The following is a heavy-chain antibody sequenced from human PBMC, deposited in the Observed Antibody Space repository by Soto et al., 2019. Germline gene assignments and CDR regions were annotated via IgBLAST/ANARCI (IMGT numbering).Heavy chain of an antibody. V-gene: IGHV3-48*01. CDR1: GFTFSSYT. CDR3: AKDHLITYYYDSSGYYPDY. D-gene: IGHD3-22*01. Sequence: GGSLRLSCAASGFTFSSYTMNWVRQAPGKGLEWISYISNIESPISYADSVKGRFTISRDNTKDSLYLQMNSLRAEDTAVYYYAKDHLITYYYDSSGYYPDYWGQGTLVTVSS. J-gene: IGHJ4*02. CDR2: ISNIESPI.